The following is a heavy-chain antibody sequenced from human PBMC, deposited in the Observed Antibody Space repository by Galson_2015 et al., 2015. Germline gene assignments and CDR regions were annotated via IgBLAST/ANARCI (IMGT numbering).Heavy chain of an antibody. J-gene: IGHJ4*02. V-gene: IGHV3-23*01. D-gene: IGHD2-15*01. CDR3: AKGGPYCSGGNCHGVFDS. CDR2: IGDSGANT. Sequence: SLRLSCAVSGFTFSSYAMGWVRQAPGTGLEGVSSIGDSGANTKYADSVKGRFTISRDNSKNTLYLQMNRLRGDDTAVYYCAKGGPYCSGGNCHGVFDSWGQGTLVTVSS. CDR1: GFTFSSYA.